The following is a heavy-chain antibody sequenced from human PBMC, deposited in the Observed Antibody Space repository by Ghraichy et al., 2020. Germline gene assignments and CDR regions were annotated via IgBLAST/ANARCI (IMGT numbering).Heavy chain of an antibody. Sequence: ASVKVSCKVSGYTLTELSMHWVRQAPGKGLEWMGGFDPEDGETIYAQKFQGRVTMTEDTSTDTAYMELSSLRSEDTAVYYCATFLKFYDFWSGPTRWGQGTLVTVSS. CDR1: GYTLTELS. J-gene: IGHJ4*02. V-gene: IGHV1-24*01. CDR3: ATFLKFYDFWSGPTR. D-gene: IGHD3-3*01. CDR2: FDPEDGET.